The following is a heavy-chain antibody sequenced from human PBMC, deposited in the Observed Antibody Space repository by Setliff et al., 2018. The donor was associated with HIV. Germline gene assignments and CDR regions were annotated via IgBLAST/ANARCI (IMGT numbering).Heavy chain of an antibody. D-gene: IGHD5-18*01. Sequence: PSETLSLTCTVSGGSIINYFWSWIRLPPGKRLEWIGYIYYSGSTDYNPSLKSRVTISVDRSKNQFSLRLSSVTAADTAVYYCARRGYSYVERVYYYYMDVWGKGTTVTVSS. V-gene: IGHV4-59*08. CDR1: GGSIINYF. J-gene: IGHJ6*03. CDR3: ARRGYSYVERVYYYYMDV. CDR2: IYYSGST.